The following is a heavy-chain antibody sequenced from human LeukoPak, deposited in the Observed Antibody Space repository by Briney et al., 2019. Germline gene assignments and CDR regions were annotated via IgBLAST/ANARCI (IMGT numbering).Heavy chain of an antibody. CDR2: INHSGST. CDR1: GGSFSGYY. V-gene: IGHV4-34*01. Sequence: SETLSLTCAVDGGSFSGYYWSWIRQPPGKGLEWIGEINHSGSTNYNPSLKSRVTISVDTSKNQFSLKLSSVTAADTAVYYCARGYYDFWSGLSGIWFDPWGQGTLVTVSS. CDR3: ARGYYDFWSGLSGIWFDP. D-gene: IGHD3-3*01. J-gene: IGHJ5*02.